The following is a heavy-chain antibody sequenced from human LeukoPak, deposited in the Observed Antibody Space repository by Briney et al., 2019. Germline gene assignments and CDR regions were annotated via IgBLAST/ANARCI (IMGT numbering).Heavy chain of an antibody. V-gene: IGHV4-59*08. D-gene: IGHD6-19*01. Sequence: SGTLALTVPVSRGSINNYYWSWIRQPPGKGLGGNGYIYYSGSTNYNPSLESRVTISVDTSKNQFSLRLSSVTAADSAVYYCARPREQWLGNDAFDIWGQGTMVTVSS. J-gene: IGHJ3*02. CDR3: ARPREQWLGNDAFDI. CDR2: IYYSGST. CDR1: RGSINNYY.